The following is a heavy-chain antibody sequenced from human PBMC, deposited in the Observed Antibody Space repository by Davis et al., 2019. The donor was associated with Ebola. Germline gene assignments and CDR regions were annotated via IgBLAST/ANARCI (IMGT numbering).Heavy chain of an antibody. CDR2: ISASEGHT. CDR3: ARFCHYTDCSYFDY. J-gene: IGHJ4*02. CDR1: GFTFSNYD. D-gene: IGHD3-3*01. Sequence: GESLKISCAASGFTFSNYDMSWVRHVPGKGLEWVSTISASEGHTHYSDSVRGRFTISRDNSKNTLYLQMNSLRAEDTATYYCARFCHYTDCSYFDYWGQGTMVAVSS. V-gene: IGHV3-23*01.